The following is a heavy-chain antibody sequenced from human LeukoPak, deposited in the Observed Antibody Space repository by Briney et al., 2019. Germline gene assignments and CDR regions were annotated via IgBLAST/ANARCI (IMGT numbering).Heavy chain of an antibody. Sequence: PGGSLRLSCAASGFTFDDYTMHWVRQAPGKGLEWVSLISWDGGSIYYADSVKGRFTISRDNSKNSLYLQMNSLRTEDTALYYCAKGGQEGYYFDYWGQGTLVTVSS. CDR3: AKGGQEGYYFDY. CDR2: ISWDGGSI. CDR1: GFTFDDYT. V-gene: IGHV3-43*01. J-gene: IGHJ4*02.